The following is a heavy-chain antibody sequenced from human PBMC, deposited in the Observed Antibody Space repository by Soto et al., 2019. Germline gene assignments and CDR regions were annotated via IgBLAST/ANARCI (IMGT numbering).Heavy chain of an antibody. CDR1: GFTFSSSW. V-gene: IGHV3-74*01. CDR3: ARYYYVRINYSRIDI. CDR2: ISPDGSST. Sequence: GGSLRLSCAASGFTFSSSWMHWVRQGPGKGPVWVSRISPDGSSTSYADFATGRFTISRENAENTLYLEMNSLRAEDTAVYYCARYYYVRINYSRIDIWGQGTMVTVSS. J-gene: IGHJ3*02. D-gene: IGHD3-10*02.